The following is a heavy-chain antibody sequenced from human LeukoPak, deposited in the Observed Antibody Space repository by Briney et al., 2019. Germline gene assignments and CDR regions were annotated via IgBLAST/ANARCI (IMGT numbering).Heavy chain of an antibody. V-gene: IGHV1-8*03. Sequence: ASVTLSFTASGYTFTIYNINWVRQAHGQGLEWMGWMNPNSSNTAYSQKFQSRVTITRNASISTAYMELSSLRSEDTAVYYCARGPPIAARKGNWFDPWGQGTLVTGSS. CDR1: GYTFTIYN. J-gene: IGHJ5*02. CDR2: MNPNSSNT. CDR3: ARGPPIAARKGNWFDP. D-gene: IGHD6-6*01.